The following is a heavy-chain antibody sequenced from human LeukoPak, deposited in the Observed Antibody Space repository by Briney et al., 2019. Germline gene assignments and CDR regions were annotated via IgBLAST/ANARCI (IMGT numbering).Heavy chain of an antibody. CDR1: GFTFSSYD. D-gene: IGHD3-22*01. CDR3: ARARASYDSRDDAFDI. CDR2: IGTAGDT. V-gene: IGHV3-13*01. J-gene: IGHJ3*02. Sequence: GGSLRLSCAASGFTFSSYDMHWVRQATGKGLEWVSAIGTAGDTYYPGSVKGRFAISRENATNSLYLQMNSLRAGDTAVYYCARARASYDSRDDAFDIWGQGTMVTVSS.